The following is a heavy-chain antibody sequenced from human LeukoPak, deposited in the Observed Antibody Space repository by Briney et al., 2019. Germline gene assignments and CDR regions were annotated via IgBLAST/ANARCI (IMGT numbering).Heavy chain of an antibody. CDR1: GFTFDDYG. D-gene: IGHD4-17*01. Sequence: GGSLRLSCAASGFTFDDYGMSWVRQAPGKGLEWVSGINWNGGSTGYADSVKGRFTISRDNAKNSLYLQMNSLRAEDMALYYCAKDFSAVTTDHDAFDIWGQGTMVTVSS. CDR3: AKDFSAVTTDHDAFDI. V-gene: IGHV3-20*04. CDR2: INWNGGST. J-gene: IGHJ3*02.